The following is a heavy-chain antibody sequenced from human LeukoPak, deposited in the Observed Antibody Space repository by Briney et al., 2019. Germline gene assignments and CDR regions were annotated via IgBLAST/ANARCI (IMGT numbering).Heavy chain of an antibody. J-gene: IGHJ6*03. CDR1: GFTCSSYE. D-gene: IGHD4-23*01. Sequence: GGSLRLSCAASGFTCSSYEMNWVRQAPGKGLEWVSYISSSGSTIYYEDSVKGRFTISRDNAKNSLYLQMNSLRAEDTAVYYCASPKRWGDYYYYMDVWGKGTTVTVSS. CDR3: ASPKRWGDYYYYMDV. CDR2: ISSSGSTI. V-gene: IGHV3-48*03.